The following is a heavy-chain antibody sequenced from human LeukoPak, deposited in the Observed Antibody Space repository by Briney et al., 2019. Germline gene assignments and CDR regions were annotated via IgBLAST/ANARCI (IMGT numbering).Heavy chain of an antibody. Sequence: GGSLRLYCAASGFTFSSYAMHWVRQAPGKGLEWVAVISYDGSNKYYADSVKGRFTISRDNSKNTLYLQMNSLRAEDTAVYYCAGIDTVTTGGYWGQGTLVTVSS. CDR3: AGIDTVTTGGY. D-gene: IGHD4-17*01. CDR1: GFTFSSYA. CDR2: ISYDGSNK. J-gene: IGHJ4*02. V-gene: IGHV3-30-3*01.